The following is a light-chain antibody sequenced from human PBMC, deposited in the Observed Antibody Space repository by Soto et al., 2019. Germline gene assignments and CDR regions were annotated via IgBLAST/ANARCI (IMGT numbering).Light chain of an antibody. CDR1: QSVSSSY. CDR3: QQYGSSPPSWT. J-gene: IGKJ1*01. V-gene: IGKV3-20*01. CDR2: GAS. Sequence: ESVLTQSPGTLSLSPGERATLSCRASQSVSSSYLAWYQQKPGQAPRLLLYGASSRATGIPDRFSGSRSGTDFTLTISRLEPEDFAVYYCQQYGSSPPSWTFGQGTKVEIK.